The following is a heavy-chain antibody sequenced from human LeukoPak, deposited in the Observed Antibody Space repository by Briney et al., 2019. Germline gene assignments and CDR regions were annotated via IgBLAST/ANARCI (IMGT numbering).Heavy chain of an antibody. Sequence: ASVKVSCKASGYTFTNYGFSWVRQAPGQGLEWMGWISTYSCNTNYAQQLQGRVTMTSDTSTSTVYMGLRSLRSDDTAVYYCARGYCRSTSCHEPPLYGMDVWGQGTTVTVS. CDR3: ARGYCRSTSCHEPPLYGMDV. CDR1: GYTFTNYG. CDR2: ISTYSCNT. V-gene: IGHV1-18*04. J-gene: IGHJ6*02. D-gene: IGHD2-2*01.